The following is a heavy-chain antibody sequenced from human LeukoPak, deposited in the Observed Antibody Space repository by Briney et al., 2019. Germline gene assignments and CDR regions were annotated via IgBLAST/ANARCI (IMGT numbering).Heavy chain of an antibody. CDR3: ARGSSRAYYYGY. Sequence: ASVKVSCKASGGTFSSYAISWVRQAPGQGLECMGWMNPNSGNTGYAQKFQGRVTMTRNTSISTAYMELSSLRSEDTAVYYCARGSSRAYYYGYWGQGTLVTVSS. J-gene: IGHJ4*02. CDR2: MNPNSGNT. V-gene: IGHV1-8*02. D-gene: IGHD3-10*01. CDR1: GGTFSSYA.